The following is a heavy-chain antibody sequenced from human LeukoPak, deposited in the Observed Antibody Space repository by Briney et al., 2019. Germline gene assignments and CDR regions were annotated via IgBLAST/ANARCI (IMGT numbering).Heavy chain of an antibody. CDR3: ARGWLAETTVVTPYNY. CDR1: GGTFSSYA. CDR2: IIPIFGTA. Sequence: EASVKVSCKASGGTFSSYAISWVRQAPGQGLEWMGGIIPIFGTANYAQKFQGRVTITAVESTSTAYMEVSRLRSEDTTVYYCARGWLAETTVVTPYNYWGQGTLVTVSS. V-gene: IGHV1-69*13. D-gene: IGHD4-23*01. J-gene: IGHJ4*02.